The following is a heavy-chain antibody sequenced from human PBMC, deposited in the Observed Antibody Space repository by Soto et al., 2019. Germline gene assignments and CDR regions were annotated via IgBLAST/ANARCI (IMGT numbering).Heavy chain of an antibody. V-gene: IGHV3-30-3*01. CDR2: ISYDGSNK. Sequence: QVQLVESGGGVVQPGRSLRLSCAASGFTFSSYAMHWVRQAPGKGLEWVAVISYDGSNKYYADSVKGRFTISRDNSKNTLDLQMNSLRAEDTAVYYCARESGGATLGFDYWGQGTLVTVSS. CDR3: ARESGGATLGFDY. D-gene: IGHD1-26*01. CDR1: GFTFSSYA. J-gene: IGHJ4*02.